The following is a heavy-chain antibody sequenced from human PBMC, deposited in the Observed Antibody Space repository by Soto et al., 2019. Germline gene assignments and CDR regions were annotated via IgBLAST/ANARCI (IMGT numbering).Heavy chain of an antibody. J-gene: IGHJ4*02. V-gene: IGHV3-30-3*01. CDR2: ISYDGSNK. D-gene: IGHD3-22*01. Sequence: PGGSLRLSCAASGFTFSSYAMHWVRQAPSKGLEWVAVISYDGSNKYYADSVKGRFTISRDNSKDTLYLQMNSLRAEDTAVYYCARDGYDSSGYYYHRRVDYFDYWGQGTLVTVSS. CDR1: GFTFSSYA. CDR3: ARDGYDSSGYYYHRRVDYFDY.